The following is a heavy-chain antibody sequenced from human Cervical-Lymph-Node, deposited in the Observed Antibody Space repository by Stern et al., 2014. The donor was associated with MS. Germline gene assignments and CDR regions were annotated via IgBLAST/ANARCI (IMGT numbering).Heavy chain of an antibody. V-gene: IGHV3-21*01. CDR3: AKDGTTDIAAAGNNWFDP. J-gene: IGHJ5*02. CDR2: ISGGSAYI. D-gene: IGHD6-13*01. CDR1: GFTFSSYS. Sequence: EVQLVESGGGLVKPGGSLRLSCTASGFTFSSYSMNWVRQAPGKGLEWVSSISGGSAYIYYTDSVKGRFTISRDNAKNSLYLQMNSLRAEDTAVYYCAKDGTTDIAAAGNNWFDPWGQGTLVTVSS.